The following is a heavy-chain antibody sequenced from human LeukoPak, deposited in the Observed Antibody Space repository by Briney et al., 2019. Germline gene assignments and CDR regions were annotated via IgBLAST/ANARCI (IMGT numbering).Heavy chain of an antibody. CDR1: GFTFSSYT. CDR2: ISGSSSKI. D-gene: IGHD4-17*01. Sequence: GGSLRLSCAASGFTFSSYTMNWVRQPPGKGLEWVSSISGSSSKIYYADPVKGRFTISRDNAKDSLYLQMNSLRADDTAVFYCARDAYGDYGFDYWGQGILVTVSS. V-gene: IGHV3-21*01. J-gene: IGHJ4*02. CDR3: ARDAYGDYGFDY.